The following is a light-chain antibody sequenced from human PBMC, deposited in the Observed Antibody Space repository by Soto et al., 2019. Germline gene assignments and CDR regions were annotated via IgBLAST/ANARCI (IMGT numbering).Light chain of an antibody. CDR2: EGT. CDR3: SSYAGSSNSVV. J-gene: IGLJ2*01. V-gene: IGLV2-23*01. Sequence: QSALTQPASVSGSPGQSITMSCTGTRNDVGGYNLVSWYQQYPGKAPKLMTYEGTKRPSGVSNRFSGSKSGNTASLTISGLQAEDEADYYCSSYAGSSNSVVFGGGTKLTVL. CDR1: RNDVGGYNL.